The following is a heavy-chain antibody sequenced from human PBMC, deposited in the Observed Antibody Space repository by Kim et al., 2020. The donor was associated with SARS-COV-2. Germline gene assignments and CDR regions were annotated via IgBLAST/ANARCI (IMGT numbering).Heavy chain of an antibody. D-gene: IGHD3-16*02. V-gene: IGHV4-4*07. CDR1: GDSLSSDY. CDR3: SCALGP. CDR2: IYTSGRT. J-gene: IGHJ5*02. Sequence: SETLSLTCTVSGDSLSSDYWSWNRQPAGKGLEWIGRIYTSGRTNYYPSLQSRVTMSVDMSKNQFSLKLSSVPAADTPVYYCSCALGPWGQVTLFPFSS.